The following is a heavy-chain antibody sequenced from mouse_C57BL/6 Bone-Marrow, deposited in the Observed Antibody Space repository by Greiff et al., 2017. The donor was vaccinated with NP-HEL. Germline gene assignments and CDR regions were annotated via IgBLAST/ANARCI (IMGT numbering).Heavy chain of an antibody. CDR1: GYTFTSYW. D-gene: IGHD2-2*01. CDR3: ARRDYGYALYYAMDY. J-gene: IGHJ4*01. V-gene: IGHV1-55*01. Sequence: VQLQQSGAELVKPGASVKMSCKASGYTFTSYWITWVKQRPGQGLEWIGDIYPGSGSTNYNEKFKSKATLTVDTSSSTAYMQLSSLTSEDSAVYYCARRDYGYALYYAMDYWGQGTSVTVSS. CDR2: IYPGSGST.